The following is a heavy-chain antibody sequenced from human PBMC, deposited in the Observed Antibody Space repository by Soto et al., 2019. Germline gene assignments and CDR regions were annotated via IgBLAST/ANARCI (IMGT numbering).Heavy chain of an antibody. CDR3: ARGSWDDVSGHYYMDV. CDR1: GDSVSSNSAG. D-gene: IGHD1-1*01. Sequence: PSQTLSLTCDISGDSVSSNSAGWNWTRQTPSRGLEWLGRTYYKSKWYYTYAASVKSRITVSPDTSKNQFSLQLTSVTPEDTAVYYCARGSWDDVSGHYYMDVWDKGTTVTSP. CDR2: TYYKSKWYY. V-gene: IGHV6-1*01. J-gene: IGHJ6*03.